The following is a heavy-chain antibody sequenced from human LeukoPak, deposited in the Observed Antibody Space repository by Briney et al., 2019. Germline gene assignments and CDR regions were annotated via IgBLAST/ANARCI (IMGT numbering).Heavy chain of an antibody. D-gene: IGHD3-9*01. CDR1: GYTFTGYY. V-gene: IGHV1-2*02. CDR3: AGTRIPGVLRYFDWSYDY. CDR2: INPNSGGT. Sequence: ASVTVSCKASGYTFTGYYMHWVRQAPGQGLEWMGWINPNSGGTNYAQKFQGRVTMTRDTSISTAYMELSRLRSDDTAVYYCAGTRIPGVLRYFDWSYDYWGQGTLVTVSS. J-gene: IGHJ4*02.